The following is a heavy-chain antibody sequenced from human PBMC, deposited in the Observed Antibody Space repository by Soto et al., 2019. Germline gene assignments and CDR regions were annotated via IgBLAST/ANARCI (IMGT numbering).Heavy chain of an antibody. J-gene: IGHJ3*02. V-gene: IGHV4-59*01. Sequence: SETLSLTCTVSGGSISSYYWSWIRQPPGKGLEWIGYIYYSGSTNYNPSLKNRVTISVDTSKNQFSLKLSSVTAADTAVYYCARYGVDIVVVVAANDAFDIWGQGTMVTVSS. CDR3: ARYGVDIVVVVAANDAFDI. CDR1: GGSISSYY. D-gene: IGHD2-15*01. CDR2: IYYSGST.